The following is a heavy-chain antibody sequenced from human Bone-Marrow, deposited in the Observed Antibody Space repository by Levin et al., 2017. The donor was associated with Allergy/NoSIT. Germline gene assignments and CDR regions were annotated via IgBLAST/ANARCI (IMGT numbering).Heavy chain of an antibody. Sequence: GESLKISCTASGFTFGDYAMSWFRQAPGKGLEWVGFIRSKAYGGTTEYAASVKGRFTISRDDSKSIAYLQMNSLKTEDTAVYYCTSLHTIFGVDPRFDYWGQGTLVTVSS. J-gene: IGHJ4*02. V-gene: IGHV3-49*03. CDR3: TSLHTIFGVDPRFDY. CDR1: GFTFGDYA. D-gene: IGHD3-3*01. CDR2: IRSKAYGGTT.